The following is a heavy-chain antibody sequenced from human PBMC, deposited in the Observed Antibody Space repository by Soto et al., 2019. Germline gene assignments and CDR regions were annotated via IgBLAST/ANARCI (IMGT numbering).Heavy chain of an antibody. CDR2: ISGSGGST. Sequence: GGSLRLSCAASGFTFSSYAMSWVRQAPGKGLEWVSAISGSGGSTYYADSVKGRFTISRDNSKNTLYLQMNSLRAEDTAVYYCAKFGRYSSSTPYYFDYWGQGTLVTVSS. V-gene: IGHV3-23*01. CDR1: GFTFSSYA. J-gene: IGHJ4*02. CDR3: AKFGRYSSSTPYYFDY. D-gene: IGHD6-6*01.